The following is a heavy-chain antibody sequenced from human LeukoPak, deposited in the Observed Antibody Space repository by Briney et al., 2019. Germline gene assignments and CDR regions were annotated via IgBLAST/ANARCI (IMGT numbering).Heavy chain of an antibody. D-gene: IGHD3-9*01. V-gene: IGHV3-30*04. CDR3: ARKDDILTGTIPMWFDP. J-gene: IGHJ5*02. CDR1: GFTFSSYA. CDR2: ISYDGSNK. Sequence: PGRSLRLSCAAFGFTFSSYAMHWVRQAPGKGLEWVAVISYDGSNKYYADSVKGRFTISRDNSKNTLCLQMNSLRAEDTAVYYCARKDDILTGTIPMWFDPWGQGTLVTVSS.